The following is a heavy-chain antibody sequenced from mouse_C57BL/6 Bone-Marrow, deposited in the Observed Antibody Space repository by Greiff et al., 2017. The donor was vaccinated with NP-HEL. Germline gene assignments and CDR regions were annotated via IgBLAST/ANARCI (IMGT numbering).Heavy chain of an antibody. CDR2: IYPGGGYT. Sequence: VQLVESGAELVRPGTSVKMSCKASGYTFTNYWIGWAKQRPGHGLEWIGDIYPGGGYTNYNEKFKGKATLTADKSSSTAYMQFSSLTSEDSAIYYCARLAYYFDYWGQGTTLTVSS. V-gene: IGHV1-63*01. J-gene: IGHJ2*01. CDR3: ARLAYYFDY. CDR1: GYTFTNYW.